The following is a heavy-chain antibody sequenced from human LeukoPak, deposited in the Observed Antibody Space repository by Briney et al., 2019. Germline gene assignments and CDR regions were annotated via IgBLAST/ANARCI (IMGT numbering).Heavy chain of an antibody. Sequence: PGGSLRLSCAASGFTFSSYSMNWVRQAPGKGLEWVSYISSSSSTIYYADSVKGRFTISRDNAKNSLYLQMNSLRAEDTAVYYCAREGAIFYYGMDVWGQGTTVTVSS. CDR1: GFTFSSYS. V-gene: IGHV3-48*04. J-gene: IGHJ6*02. CDR3: AREGAIFYYGMDV. CDR2: ISSSSSTI. D-gene: IGHD1-26*01.